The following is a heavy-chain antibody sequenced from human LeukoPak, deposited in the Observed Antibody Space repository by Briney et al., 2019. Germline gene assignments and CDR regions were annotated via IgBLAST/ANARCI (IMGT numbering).Heavy chain of an antibody. CDR3: ASRRLKGAFDI. D-gene: IGHD3-16*01. V-gene: IGHV4-61*01. CDR1: GGSASSDSDY. Sequence: SETLSLTCTVSGGSASSDSDYWSVIRQPPGKGLEWIAYIYYSGATNYNPSLKSRVTILIDTSKNQFSLKLSSVTAADTAVYYCASRRLKGAFDIWGQGTMVTVSS. J-gene: IGHJ3*02. CDR2: IYYSGAT.